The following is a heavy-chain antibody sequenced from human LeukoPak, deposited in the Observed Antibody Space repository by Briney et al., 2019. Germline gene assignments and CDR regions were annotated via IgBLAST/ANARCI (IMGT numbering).Heavy chain of an antibody. CDR2: INPSGGST. J-gene: IGHJ5*02. Sequence: ASVKVSCKASGYTFTSYYMHWVRQAPGQGLEWMGIINPSGGSTSYAQKFQGRVTMTRGTSTSTVYMELSSLRSEDTAVYYCARGIGAYYDFWSGYPDSDWFDPWAQGTLVTVSS. CDR1: GYTFTSYY. D-gene: IGHD3-3*01. CDR3: ARGIGAYYDFWSGYPDSDWFDP. V-gene: IGHV1-46*01.